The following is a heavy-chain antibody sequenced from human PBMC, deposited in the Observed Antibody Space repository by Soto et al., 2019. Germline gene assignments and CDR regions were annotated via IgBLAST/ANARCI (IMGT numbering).Heavy chain of an antibody. CDR2: INSDGSYA. V-gene: IGHV3-74*01. D-gene: IGHD3-10*01. Sequence: GGSLRLSCAASGLTVSNHWMHWVRQLPGKGLVWVSRINSDGSYASYADSVEGRFTISRDNAKNTLYLQMNSLRVEDTAVYYCARELFGAFDYWGQGALVTVSS. CDR3: ARELFGAFDY. J-gene: IGHJ4*02. CDR1: GLTVSNHW.